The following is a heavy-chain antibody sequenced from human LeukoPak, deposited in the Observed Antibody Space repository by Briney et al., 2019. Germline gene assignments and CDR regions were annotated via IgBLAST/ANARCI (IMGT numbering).Heavy chain of an antibody. D-gene: IGHD3-22*01. CDR1: GYTFTDYY. CDR3: ARASYYYDSSGYPGYYFDY. V-gene: IGHV1-2*02. J-gene: IGHJ4*02. Sequence: ASVKVSCKASGYTFTDYYMHWVRQAPGQGLEWMGWINPNSGGTNYAQKFQGRVTMTRDTSISTAYMELSRLGSDDTAVYYCARASYYYDSSGYPGYYFDYWGRGTLVTVSS. CDR2: INPNSGGT.